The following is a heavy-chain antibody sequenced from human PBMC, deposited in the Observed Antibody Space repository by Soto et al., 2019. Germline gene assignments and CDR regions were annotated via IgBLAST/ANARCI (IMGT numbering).Heavy chain of an antibody. Sequence: QVQLQESGPGLVKPSQTLSLTCTVSGGSINTVSYFWSWIRQSPDKGLEWIGHIYNGGSTYNNPSLKSRFTISVDTSNEEFALKLSSVSAADTDGYYCARVPSGDKVDYGGQGDLVTVSS. CDR2: IYNGGST. J-gene: IGHJ4*02. CDR1: GGSINTVSYF. D-gene: IGHD7-27*01. CDR3: ARVPSGDKVDY. V-gene: IGHV4-30-4*01.